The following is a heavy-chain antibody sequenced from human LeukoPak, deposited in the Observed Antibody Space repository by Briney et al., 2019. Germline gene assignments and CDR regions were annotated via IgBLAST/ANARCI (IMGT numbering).Heavy chain of an antibody. J-gene: IGHJ4*02. CDR3: ARHPEQSSGY. CDR2: IDPSDSYT. D-gene: IGHD6-19*01. V-gene: IGHV5-10-1*01. CDR1: GYNFTNYW. Sequence: GGSLRISCKGSGYNFTNYWISWVRQMPGKGLEWMGRIDPSDSYTNYSPSFQGHVTISADKSISTAYLQWSSLKASDTAMYYCARHPEQSSGYWGQGTLVTVSS.